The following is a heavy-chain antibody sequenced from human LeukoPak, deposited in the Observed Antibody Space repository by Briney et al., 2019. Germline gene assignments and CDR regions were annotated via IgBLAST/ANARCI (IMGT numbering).Heavy chain of an antibody. V-gene: IGHV3-9*01. Sequence: PGRSLRLSCAASGFTFDDYAMHWVRQAPGKGLEWVSGISGNSGSIGYGDSVKGRFTISRDNAKNSLYLQMNSLRAEDTAVYYCARDLMETSPWTTEGFDPWGQGTLVTVSS. CDR2: ISGNSGSI. J-gene: IGHJ5*02. CDR3: ARDLMETSPWTTEGFDP. CDR1: GFTFDDYA. D-gene: IGHD3/OR15-3a*01.